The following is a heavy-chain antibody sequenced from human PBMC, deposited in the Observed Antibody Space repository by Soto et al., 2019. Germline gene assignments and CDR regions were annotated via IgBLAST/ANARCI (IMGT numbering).Heavy chain of an antibody. CDR2: ITGSGRT. J-gene: IGHJ5*02. Sequence: GGSLRLSGAASGFTLSNNGMTWARQAPGKGLEWVSDITGSGRTYYADSVKGRFTISRDISKNTLYLQMNSLRAEDTAVYYCSGHGSGSAWGQGTLVTVSS. V-gene: IGHV3-23*01. CDR3: SGHGSGSA. D-gene: IGHD6-19*01. CDR1: GFTLSNNG.